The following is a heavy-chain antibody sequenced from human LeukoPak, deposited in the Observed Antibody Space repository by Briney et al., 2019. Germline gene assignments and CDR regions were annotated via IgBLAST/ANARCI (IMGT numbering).Heavy chain of an antibody. CDR3: AKVGAAAGPGGFDY. CDR1: GFTFSSYG. J-gene: IGHJ4*02. D-gene: IGHD6-25*01. CDR2: IRYDGSNK. Sequence: PGGSLRLSCAASGFTFSSYGMHWVRQAPGKELEWVAFIRYDGSNKYYADSVKGRFTISRDNSKNTLYLQMNSLRAEDTAVYYCAKVGAAAGPGGFDYWGQGTLVTVSS. V-gene: IGHV3-30*02.